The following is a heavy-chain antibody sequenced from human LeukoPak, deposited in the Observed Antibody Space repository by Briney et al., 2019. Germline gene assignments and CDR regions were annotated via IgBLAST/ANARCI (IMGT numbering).Heavy chain of an antibody. J-gene: IGHJ4*02. D-gene: IGHD2-2*01. CDR1: GSTFSSYW. CDR2: IKQDGSDK. CDR3: ARVRCSSNSCFPDY. Sequence: PGGSLRLSCAASGSTFSSYWMSWVRQAPGKGLEWVANIKQDGSDKYYVDSVKGRFTISRDNAKNSLFLQMNSLRAEDTAVYYCARVRCSSNSCFPDYWGQGTLVTVSS. V-gene: IGHV3-7*01.